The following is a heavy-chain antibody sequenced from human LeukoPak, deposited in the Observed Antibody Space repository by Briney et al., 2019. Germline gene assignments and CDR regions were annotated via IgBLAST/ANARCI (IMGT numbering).Heavy chain of an antibody. J-gene: IGHJ4*02. CDR3: AKDGQRGFWTGYFDY. CDR2: IYADDSDT. V-gene: IGHV3-23*01. Sequence: GGSLRLSCVASGFSLSSYATAWVRQAPGKGLEWVSGIYADDSDTFYIDAVKGRFTISKDKSKNTLYLQMNSLRAEDTAVYHCAKDGQRGFWTGYFDYWGQGTLVTVSS. D-gene: IGHD3/OR15-3a*01. CDR1: GFSLSSYA.